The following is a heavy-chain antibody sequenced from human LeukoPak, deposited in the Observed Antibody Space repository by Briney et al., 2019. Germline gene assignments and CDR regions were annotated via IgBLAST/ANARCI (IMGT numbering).Heavy chain of an antibody. Sequence: ASVKVSCKASGYTFTSYDINWVRQATGQGLEWMGWMNPNSGNTGYAQKFQGRVTVTADKSTSTAYMELSSLRPEDTAVYFCARGKVDIYYYPYMDVWGKGTTDTVS. CDR2: MNPNSGNT. J-gene: IGHJ6*03. D-gene: IGHD2-2*03. V-gene: IGHV1-8*01. CDR1: GYTFTSYD. CDR3: ARGKVDIYYYPYMDV.